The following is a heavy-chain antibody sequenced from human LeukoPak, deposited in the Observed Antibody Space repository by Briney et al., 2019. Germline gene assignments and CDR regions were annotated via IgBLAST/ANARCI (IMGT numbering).Heavy chain of an antibody. V-gene: IGHV3-23*01. CDR2: MSGSGGST. Sequence: PGGSLRLSCAASGFTFSSCAMSWVRQAPGKGLEWVSAMSGSGGSTYSADSVKGRFTISRDNSKITLYLQMNSLRAEDTAVYYCAKDGMYSSSSSYYFDYWGQGTLVTVSS. CDR1: GFTFSSCA. CDR3: AKDGMYSSSSSYYFDY. D-gene: IGHD6-6*01. J-gene: IGHJ4*02.